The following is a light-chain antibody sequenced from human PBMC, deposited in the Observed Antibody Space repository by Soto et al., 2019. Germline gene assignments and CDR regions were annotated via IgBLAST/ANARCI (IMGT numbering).Light chain of an antibody. Sequence: QSALTQPRSVSGSPGQSVTISCTGTSSDVGGYYYVSWYQQQPGKAPKLMIYDVSKRPSGVPDRFSGSKSGNTASLTISVLQDEDEADYCCCSYAGSYTVVFGGGTKLTVL. CDR1: SSDVGGYYY. CDR2: DVS. J-gene: IGLJ2*01. V-gene: IGLV2-11*01. CDR3: CSYAGSYTVV.